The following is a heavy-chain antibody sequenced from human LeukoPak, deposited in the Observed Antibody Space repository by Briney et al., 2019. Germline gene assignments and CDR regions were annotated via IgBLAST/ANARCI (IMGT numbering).Heavy chain of an antibody. J-gene: IGHJ3*02. CDR2: IRYDGSNI. Sequence: GGSLRLSCAASGFTFSSYGMHWVRQAPGEGLEWVAFIRYDGSNIYYADSVKGRFTISRDNSKNTLYLQMNSLRAEDTAVYYCAAKSGYYHDAFDIWGQGTMVTVSS. V-gene: IGHV3-30*02. CDR3: AAKSGYYHDAFDI. D-gene: IGHD3-22*01. CDR1: GFTFSSYG.